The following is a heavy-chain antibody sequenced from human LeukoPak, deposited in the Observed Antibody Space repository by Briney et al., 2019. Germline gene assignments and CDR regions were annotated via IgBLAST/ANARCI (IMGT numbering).Heavy chain of an antibody. CDR2: ISGSGGST. D-gene: IGHD3-16*02. Sequence: PGGSLRPSCAASGITFSSYAMSWVRQAPGKGLEWVSGISGSGGSTYYADSVKGRFTISRDNSKNTLYLQMNSLRAEDTAVYYCAKRGDYDYVSGSYRPYYFNYWGQGTLVTVSS. CDR3: AKRGDYDYVSGSYRPYYFNY. J-gene: IGHJ4*02. V-gene: IGHV3-23*01. CDR1: GITFSSYA.